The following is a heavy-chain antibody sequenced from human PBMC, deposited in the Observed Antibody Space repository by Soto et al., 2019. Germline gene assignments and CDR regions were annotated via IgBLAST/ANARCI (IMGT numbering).Heavy chain of an antibody. V-gene: IGHV4-59*01. D-gene: IGHD5-12*01. CDR3: ARGGKYGGYAF. CDR1: GGSISSYC. Sequence: SETLCVTCPVAGGSISSYCWSWIRQPPGKGLEWIGYIYYSGSTNYNPSLKSRVTISVDTSKNQFSLKLSSVTAADTAVYYCARGGKYGGYAFWGQGALVTVSS. CDR2: IYYSGST. J-gene: IGHJ4*02.